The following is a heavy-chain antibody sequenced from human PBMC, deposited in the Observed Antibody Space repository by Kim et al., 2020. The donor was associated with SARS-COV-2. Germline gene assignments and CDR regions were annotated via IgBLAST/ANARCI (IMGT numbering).Heavy chain of an antibody. J-gene: IGHJ6*02. V-gene: IGHV3-30*01. D-gene: IGHD6-6*01. Sequence: RFTISRDNSKNTLYLQMNSLRAEDTAVYYCARGRGIVEQLGTYYYYGMDVWGQGTTVTVSS. CDR3: ARGRGIVEQLGTYYYYGMDV.